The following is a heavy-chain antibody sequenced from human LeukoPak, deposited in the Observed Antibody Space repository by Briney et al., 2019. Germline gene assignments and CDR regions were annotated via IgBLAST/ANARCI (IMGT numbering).Heavy chain of an antibody. J-gene: IGHJ4*02. V-gene: IGHV3-48*01. CDR2: ISSSSTI. D-gene: IGHD6-6*01. CDR1: GFTFSNSA. Sequence: PGGSLRLSCAASGFTFSNSAMNWVRQAPGKGLEWVSHISSSSTIYYADSVKGRFTISRDNVKNSLYLQMNSLRAEDTAVYYCARDSRYSTSPFDYWGQGTLVTVSS. CDR3: ARDSRYSTSPFDY.